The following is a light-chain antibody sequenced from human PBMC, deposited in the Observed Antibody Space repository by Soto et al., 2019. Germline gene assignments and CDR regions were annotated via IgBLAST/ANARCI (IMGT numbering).Light chain of an antibody. CDR2: GAS. CDR1: QSVSGS. V-gene: IGKV3-15*01. J-gene: IGKJ4*01. Sequence: ELVMTQSPATLSVSPGERATLSCRASQSVSGSLAWYQQKPGQAPRLLIHGASTRATAIPASFSGSGSGTEFTLTISSLQSEDFAVYYCQKYNDWPPFPFAGGT. CDR3: QKYNDWPPFP.